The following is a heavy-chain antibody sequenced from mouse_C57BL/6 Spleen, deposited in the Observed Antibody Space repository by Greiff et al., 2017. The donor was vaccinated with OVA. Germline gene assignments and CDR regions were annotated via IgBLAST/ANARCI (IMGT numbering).Heavy chain of an antibody. V-gene: IGHV1-62-2*01. Sequence: LVESGAELVKPGASVKLSCKASGYTFTEYTIHWVKQRSGQGLEWIGWFYPGSGSIKYNEKFKDKATLTADKSSSTVYMALSSLTSEDSAVYFCARHEGWDDLYYAMDYWGQGTSVTVSS. CDR2: FYPGSGSI. CDR3: ARHEGWDDLYYAMDY. J-gene: IGHJ4*01. CDR1: GYTFTEYT. D-gene: IGHD4-1*01.